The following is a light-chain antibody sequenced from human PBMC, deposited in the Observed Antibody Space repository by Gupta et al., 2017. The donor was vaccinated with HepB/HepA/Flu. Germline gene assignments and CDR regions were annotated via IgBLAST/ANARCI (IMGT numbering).Light chain of an antibody. V-gene: IGKV1-9*01. CDR2: AAS. CDR1: QGISSY. Sequence: DIQLTQSPSFLSASVGDRVTITCRATQGISSYLVWYQQKPGKAPKLLIYAASTLQRGVPSRFSGGRSGTEFTLTISSLQPEDFATYYCQQLNSYPLTFGGGTKLEIK. CDR3: QQLNSYPLT. J-gene: IGKJ4*01.